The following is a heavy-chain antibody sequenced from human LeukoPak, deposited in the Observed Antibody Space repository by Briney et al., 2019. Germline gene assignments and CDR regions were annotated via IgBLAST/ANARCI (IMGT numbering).Heavy chain of an antibody. CDR1: GFTFSSYW. Sequence: GGSLRLSCAASGFTFSSYWMKWVRQAPGEGPEWVANIKEDGSEEYYAGSVKGRFTISRDNAKNSLFLQMNSLRAKDTAVYYCARDAVRGGDCDYWGQGTLVTVSS. CDR3: ARDAVRGGDCDY. J-gene: IGHJ4*02. V-gene: IGHV3-7*01. CDR2: IKEDGSEE. D-gene: IGHD2-21*02.